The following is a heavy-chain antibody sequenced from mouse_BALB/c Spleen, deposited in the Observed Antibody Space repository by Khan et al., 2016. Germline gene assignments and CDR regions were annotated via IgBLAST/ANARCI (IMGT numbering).Heavy chain of an antibody. J-gene: IGHJ2*01. V-gene: IGHV3-1*02. CDR3: ARWNYDHFDY. CDR2: IHYSGST. D-gene: IGHD2-4*01. CDR1: GYYITSGYS. Sequence: VQLQQSGPDLVKPSQSLSLTCTVTGYYITSGYSWHWIWQFPGNKLEWMGYIHYSGSTNYNPSLKSRISITRDTSKNQFFLQLNSVTTEDTATYYCARWNYDHFDYWGQGTTLTVAS.